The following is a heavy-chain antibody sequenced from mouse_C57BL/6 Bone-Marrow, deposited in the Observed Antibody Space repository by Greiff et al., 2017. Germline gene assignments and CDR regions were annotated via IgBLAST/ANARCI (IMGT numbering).Heavy chain of an antibody. Sequence: VKLVESGAELARPGASVKLSCKASGYTFTSYGISWVKQRTGQGLEWIGEIYPRSGNTYYNEKFKGKATLTADKSSSTAYMELRSLTSEDSAVYFCERCSYGNYFYAMDYWGQGTSVTVSS. D-gene: IGHD2-1*01. CDR1: GYTFTSYG. V-gene: IGHV1-81*01. CDR2: IYPRSGNT. CDR3: ERCSYGNYFYAMDY. J-gene: IGHJ4*01.